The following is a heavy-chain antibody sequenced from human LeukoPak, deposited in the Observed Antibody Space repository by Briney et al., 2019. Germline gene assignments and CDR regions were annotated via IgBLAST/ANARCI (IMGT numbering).Heavy chain of an antibody. J-gene: IGHJ4*02. CDR2: FDIEDEKR. Sequence: ASVKVSCKVSGHTLTELSVHWVRQAPGKGLEWLGGFDIEDEKRWYERKFRGRVTVTEDTSIDTAYMELSGLTSDDTAVYFCTTEYMTSAWRWGYWGQGTLVVVSS. V-gene: IGHV1-24*01. CDR1: GHTLTELS. D-gene: IGHD3-16*01. CDR3: TTEYMTSAWRWGY.